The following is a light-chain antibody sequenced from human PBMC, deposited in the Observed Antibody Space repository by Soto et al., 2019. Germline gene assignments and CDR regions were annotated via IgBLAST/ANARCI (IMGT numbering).Light chain of an antibody. CDR2: GAS. V-gene: IGKV3-20*01. CDR1: QSVSSEK. J-gene: IGKJ4*01. CDR3: QQYGSPLLT. Sequence: EIVLTQSPGTLSLSPGERASLSCRASQSVSSEKLAWYQQKPGQAPRLPIVGASGRATGIPERFSGSGSGTDFSLTISRLEPEDSAVYYCQQYGSPLLTFGGGTKVEIK.